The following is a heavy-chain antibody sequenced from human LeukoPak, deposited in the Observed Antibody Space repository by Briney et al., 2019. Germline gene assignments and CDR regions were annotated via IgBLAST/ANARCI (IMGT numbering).Heavy chain of an antibody. D-gene: IGHD5-12*01. CDR3: AISSLRTDY. J-gene: IGHJ4*02. CDR2: ISYDGSNK. Sequence: GGSLRLSCAASGFTFSSYAMHWVRQAPGKGLEWVAVISYDGSNKYYADSVKGRFTISRDNSKNTLYLQMNSLRAEDTAVYYCAISSLRTDYWGQGTLVTVSS. V-gene: IGHV3-30*04. CDR1: GFTFSSYA.